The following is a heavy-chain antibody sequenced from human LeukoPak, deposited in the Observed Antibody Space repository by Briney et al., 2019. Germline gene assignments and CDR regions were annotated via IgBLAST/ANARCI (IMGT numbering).Heavy chain of an antibody. Sequence: ASVKVSCKASGYTFTRYYMHWVRQAPGQGLVWMGWINPNSGGTNYAQKFQGRVTMTRDTSVSTAYMELSRLRSDDTAVYYCARDPLYSSSWYSSSNKYYFDYWGQGTLVTVSS. V-gene: IGHV1-2*02. CDR2: INPNSGGT. D-gene: IGHD6-13*01. CDR3: ARDPLYSSSWYSSSNKYYFDY. CDR1: GYTFTRYY. J-gene: IGHJ4*02.